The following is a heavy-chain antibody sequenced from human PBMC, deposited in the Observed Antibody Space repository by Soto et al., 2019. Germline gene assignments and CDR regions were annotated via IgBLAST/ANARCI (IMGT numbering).Heavy chain of an antibody. D-gene: IGHD3-3*01. CDR1: GYTFTSYG. CDR3: ARAYLHQFGVVIPLAAFDI. CDR2: ISAYNGNT. J-gene: IGHJ3*02. Sequence: GASVKVSCKASGYTFTSYGISWLRQAPGQGLEWMGWISAYNGNTNYAQKLQGRVTMTTDTSTSTAYMELRSLRSDDTAVYYCARAYLHQFGVVIPLAAFDIWGQGTMVTVSS. V-gene: IGHV1-18*01.